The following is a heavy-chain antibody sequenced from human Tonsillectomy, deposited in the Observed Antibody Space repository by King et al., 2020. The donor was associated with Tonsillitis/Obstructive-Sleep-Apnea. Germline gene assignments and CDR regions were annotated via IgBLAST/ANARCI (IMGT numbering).Heavy chain of an antibody. V-gene: IGHV3-48*02. CDR1: GFTFSSYS. CDR2: ISSSSSTI. J-gene: IGHJ6*03. D-gene: IGHD4-11*01. Sequence: VQLVESGGGLVQPGGSLRLSCAASGFTFSSYSMNWVRQAPGKGLEWVSYISSSSSTIYYADSVKGRFTISRDNAKNSLYLKMNSLRDEDTAVYYCARDTVFYSNPDYYYYYMDVWGKGTTVTVSS. CDR3: ARDTVFYSNPDYYYYYMDV.